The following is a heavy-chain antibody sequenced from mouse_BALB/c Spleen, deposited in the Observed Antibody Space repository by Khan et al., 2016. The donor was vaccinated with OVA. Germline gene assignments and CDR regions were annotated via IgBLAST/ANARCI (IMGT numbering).Heavy chain of an antibody. V-gene: IGHV5-6*01. D-gene: IGHD1-1*01. CDR2: ISSGGTYT. CDR3: ARLAYYYNSEGFAY. J-gene: IGHJ3*01. Sequence: EVELVESGGDLVKPGGSLKLSCAASGFTFSTYGMSWVRQTPDRGLEWVATISSGGTYTFYPDNVKGRFTISRDNANNTLYLQMSGLKSADTAMYYCARLAYYYNSEGFAYWGQGTLVTVSA. CDR1: GFTFSTYG.